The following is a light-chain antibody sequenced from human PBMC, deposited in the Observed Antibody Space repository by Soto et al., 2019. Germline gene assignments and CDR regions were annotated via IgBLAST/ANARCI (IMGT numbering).Light chain of an antibody. V-gene: IGLV2-14*01. CDR2: EVS. CDR1: SSDVGGYGS. Sequence: QSVLTQPASVSGPPGQSITISCTGTSSDVGGYGSVSWYQQHPGKAPKLMIYEVSNRPSGVSNRFSGSKSGNTASLTISGLQAEDDADYYCSSYTSGRDVYVFGGGTKVTVL. J-gene: IGLJ1*01. CDR3: SSYTSGRDVYV.